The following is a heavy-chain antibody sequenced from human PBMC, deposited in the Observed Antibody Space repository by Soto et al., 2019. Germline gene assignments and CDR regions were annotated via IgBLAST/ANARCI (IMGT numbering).Heavy chain of an antibody. D-gene: IGHD3-10*01. CDR2: IYYSGST. V-gene: IGHV4-59*01. CDR1: GGSISSYY. Sequence: QVQLQESGPGLVKPSETLSLTCTVSGGSISSYYWSWIRQPPGKGLEWIGYIYYSGSTNYNPSLKSRVTISVDTSKNQFSLKLSSVTAADTAVYYCASLRSGSGSFRIDYWGQGTLVTVSS. CDR3: ASLRSGSGSFRIDY. J-gene: IGHJ4*02.